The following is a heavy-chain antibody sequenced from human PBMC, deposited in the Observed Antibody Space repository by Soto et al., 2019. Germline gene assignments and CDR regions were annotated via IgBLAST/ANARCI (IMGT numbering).Heavy chain of an antibody. CDR3: ARRYKFSDAFDI. D-gene: IGHD1-20*01. V-gene: IGHV3-66*02. J-gene: IGHJ3*02. CDR1: GFTVSSNY. CDR2: IYSGGST. Sequence: GGSLRLSCAASGFTVSSNYMSWVRQAPGKGLEWVSVIYSGGSTYYADSVKDRFTISRDNSKNTLYLQMNSLRAEDTAVYYCARRYKFSDAFDIWGQGTMVTVSS.